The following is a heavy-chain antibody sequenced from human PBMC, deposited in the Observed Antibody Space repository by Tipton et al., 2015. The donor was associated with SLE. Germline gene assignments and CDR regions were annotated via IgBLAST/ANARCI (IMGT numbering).Heavy chain of an antibody. D-gene: IGHD6-13*01. CDR3: ARGSTYSSSWFY. V-gene: IGHV4-39*07. Sequence: GLVKPSETLSLTCSVSGDSIGRSSFYWAWVRQPPGKGLEWIASIYYSGTTYYNPSLKSRVTISVDTSKNQFSLKLSSVTAADTAIYYCARGSTYSSSWFYWGQGTLATVSS. CDR2: IYYSGTT. J-gene: IGHJ4*02. CDR1: GDSIGRSSFY.